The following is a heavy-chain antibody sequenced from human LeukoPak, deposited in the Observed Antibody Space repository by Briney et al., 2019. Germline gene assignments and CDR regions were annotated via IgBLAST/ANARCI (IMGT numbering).Heavy chain of an antibody. CDR1: GYTFTGYY. Sequence: ASVKVSCKASGYTFTGYYMHWVRQAPGQGLEWTGRINPNSGGTNYAQKFQGRVTMTRDTSIGTAYMELSRLRSDDTAVYYCARANLDHGAFYFDYWGQGTLVTASS. J-gene: IGHJ4*02. CDR3: ARANLDHGAFYFDY. V-gene: IGHV1-2*06. CDR2: INPNSGGT. D-gene: IGHD4-17*01.